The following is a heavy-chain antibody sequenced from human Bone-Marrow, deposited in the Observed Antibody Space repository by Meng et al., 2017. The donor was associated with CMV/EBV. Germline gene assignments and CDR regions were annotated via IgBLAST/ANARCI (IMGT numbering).Heavy chain of an antibody. D-gene: IGHD3-22*01. CDR1: GFTFSSYS. CDR2: ISSSSSTI. CDR3: ARDQDHYYDSSGYYDY. Sequence: GGSLRLSCAASGFTFSSYSMNWVRQAPGKGLEWVSYISSSSSTIYYADSVKGRFTISRDNAKNSLYLQMNSLRAEDTAVYYCARDQDHYYDSSGYYDYCGQGTLVTVSS. V-gene: IGHV3-48*04. J-gene: IGHJ4*02.